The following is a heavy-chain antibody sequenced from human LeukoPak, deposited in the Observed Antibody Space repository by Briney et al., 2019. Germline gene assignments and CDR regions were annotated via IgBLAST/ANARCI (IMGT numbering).Heavy chain of an antibody. CDR3: ARQSTYYYDSSGSLLGY. J-gene: IGHJ4*02. D-gene: IGHD3-22*01. CDR1: GYSFTSYW. Sequence: GESLKISCKGSGYSFTSYWIGWVRQMPGKGLEWMGIIYPGDSDTRYSPSFQGQVTISADKSISTAYLQWSSLKASDTAMYYCARQSTYYYDSSGSLLGYWGQGTLVTVSS. V-gene: IGHV5-51*01. CDR2: IYPGDSDT.